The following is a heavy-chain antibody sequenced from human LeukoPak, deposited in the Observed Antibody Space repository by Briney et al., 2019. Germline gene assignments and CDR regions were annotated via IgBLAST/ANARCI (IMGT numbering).Heavy chain of an antibody. V-gene: IGHV4-38-2*01. Sequence: PSETLSLTCAVSGNSISSGYYWGWIRQPPGKGLEWIGSIYHSGSTYYNPSLKSRVTISVDTSENQFSLNLSYVTAADTAVYYCARLSSWNYIVYWGQGTLVTVSS. CDR3: ARLSSWNYIVY. J-gene: IGHJ4*02. CDR2: IYHSGST. D-gene: IGHD1-7*01. CDR1: GNSISSGYY.